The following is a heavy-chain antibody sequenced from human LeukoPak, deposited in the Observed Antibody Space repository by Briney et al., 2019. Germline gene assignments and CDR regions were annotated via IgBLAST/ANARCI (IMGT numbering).Heavy chain of an antibody. CDR3: AREPPGY. V-gene: IGHV4-61*02. CDR2: IYTNGGA. CDR1: GGSVTSGNYY. Sequence: SETLSLTCTVSGGSVTSGNYYWNWIRQPAGKGLEWIGRIYTNGGASYDPSLKSRVTISIDASKNQFSLKLSSVTAADTAVYYCAREPPGYWGQGILVTVSS. J-gene: IGHJ4*02.